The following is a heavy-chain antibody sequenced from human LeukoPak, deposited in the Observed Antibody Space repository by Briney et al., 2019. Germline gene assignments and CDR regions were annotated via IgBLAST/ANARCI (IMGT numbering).Heavy chain of an antibody. Sequence: PSETLSLTCTVSGGSISNYYWSWIRQPAGRGLEWIGHIYTSASTNYNPSLRSRVTMSLDTSKNQFSLELNSVTAADTAAYYCARVDTSGWHYFDDWGQGTLVTVSS. CDR1: GGSISNYY. J-gene: IGHJ4*02. D-gene: IGHD6-19*01. CDR3: ARVDTSGWHYFDD. V-gene: IGHV4-4*07. CDR2: IYTSAST.